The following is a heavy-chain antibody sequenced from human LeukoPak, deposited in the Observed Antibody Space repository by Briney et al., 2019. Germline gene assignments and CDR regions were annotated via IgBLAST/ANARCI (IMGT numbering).Heavy chain of an antibody. D-gene: IGHD6-6*01. V-gene: IGHV4-59*12. Sequence: SETLSLTCTVSGASISSSFWTWIRQSPGKGLEWLAYIYYTGSTNLNPSLKSRLTISVDTSKNQFSLKLSSVTAADTAVYYCAREVRGSSSSLGGYWGQGTLVTVSS. CDR2: IYYTGST. CDR3: AREVRGSSSSLGGY. CDR1: GASISSSF. J-gene: IGHJ4*02.